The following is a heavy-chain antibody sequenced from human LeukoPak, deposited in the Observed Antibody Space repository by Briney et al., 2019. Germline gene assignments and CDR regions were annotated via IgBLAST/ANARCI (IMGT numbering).Heavy chain of an antibody. CDR1: GGSISSSSYY. CDR2: IYYSGST. V-gene: IGHV4-39*01. J-gene: IGHJ4*02. D-gene: IGHD6-13*01. Sequence: SETPSLTCTVSGGSISSSSYYWGWIRQPPGKGLEWIGSIYYSGSTYYNPSLKSRVTISVDTSKNQFSLKLSSVTAADTAVYYCARHRTKPIAAAGTPRDYWGQGTLVTVSS. CDR3: ARHRTKPIAAAGTPRDY.